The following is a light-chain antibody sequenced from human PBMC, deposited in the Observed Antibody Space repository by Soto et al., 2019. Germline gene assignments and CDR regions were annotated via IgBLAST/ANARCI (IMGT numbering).Light chain of an antibody. CDR2: GTS. Sequence: ELVLTQSPGTLSLSPGERATHSCRAIQSVSSSYLAWYQQKPGQAPRLLIYGTSSRATAIPDRFSGSGSGTDFTLTISRLEPEDLAVYYCQQYGSSSWTFGQGTKVDIK. J-gene: IGKJ1*01. V-gene: IGKV3-20*01. CDR1: QSVSSSY. CDR3: QQYGSSSWT.